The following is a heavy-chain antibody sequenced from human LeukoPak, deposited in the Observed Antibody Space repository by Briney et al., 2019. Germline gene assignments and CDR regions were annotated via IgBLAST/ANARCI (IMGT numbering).Heavy chain of an antibody. V-gene: IGHV1-69*05. CDR1: GGTFSSYA. J-gene: IGHJ4*02. Sequence: SVKVSCKASGGTFSSYAISWVQQAPGQGLEWMGGIIPIFGTANYAQKFQGRVTITTDESTSTAYMELSSLRSEDTAVYYCAREGDGYNNFDYWGQGTLVTVSS. CDR3: AREGDGYNNFDY. D-gene: IGHD5-24*01. CDR2: IIPIFGTA.